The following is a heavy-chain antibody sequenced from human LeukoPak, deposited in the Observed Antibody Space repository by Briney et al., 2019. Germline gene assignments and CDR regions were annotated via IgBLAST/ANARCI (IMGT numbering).Heavy chain of an antibody. D-gene: IGHD4-17*01. CDR1: GFTFNSYG. V-gene: IGHV3-23*01. J-gene: IGHJ4*02. CDR2: ITNTGGST. CDR3: AKLTTMTPGC. Sequence: KAGGSLRLSCAASGFTFNSYGMSWVRQAPGKGLEWVSGITNTGGSTYYADSVKGRFTISRDNSKNTLYLQMNSLRAEDTAIYYCAKLTTMTPGCWGQGTLVTVSS.